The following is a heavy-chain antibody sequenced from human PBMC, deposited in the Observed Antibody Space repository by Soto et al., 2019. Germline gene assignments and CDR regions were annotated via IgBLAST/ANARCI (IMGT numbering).Heavy chain of an antibody. Sequence: QVQLVQSGAEMKKPGSSVKVSCQSSGGTFNTYAMNWVRQAPGQGPEWMGDISPMFGAANYAPTFQGRVTTTAAESTGTSYMQLSSVTSEDTALYFCAREVQVHTPAFVYWGQGTLVTVSS. CDR2: ISPMFGAA. CDR3: AREVQVHTPAFVY. V-gene: IGHV1-69*19. CDR1: GGTFNTYA. J-gene: IGHJ4*02. D-gene: IGHD3-16*01.